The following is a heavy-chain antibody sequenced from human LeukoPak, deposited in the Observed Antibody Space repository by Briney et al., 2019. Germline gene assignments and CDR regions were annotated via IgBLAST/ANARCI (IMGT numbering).Heavy chain of an antibody. Sequence: KSSETLSLTCAVYGGSFSGYYWSWTRQPPGKGLEWIGEINHSGSTNYNPSLKSRVTISVDTSKNQFSLKLSSVTAADTAVYYCARLAGYSYGYGAFDIWGQGTMVTVSS. D-gene: IGHD5-18*01. J-gene: IGHJ3*02. V-gene: IGHV4-34*01. CDR1: GGSFSGYY. CDR2: INHSGST. CDR3: ARLAGYSYGYGAFDI.